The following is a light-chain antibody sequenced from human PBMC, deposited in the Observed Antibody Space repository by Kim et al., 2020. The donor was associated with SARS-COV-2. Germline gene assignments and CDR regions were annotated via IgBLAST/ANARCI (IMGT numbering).Light chain of an antibody. CDR1: QNINNW. Sequence: DIQLTQSPSTLSASVGDRVTITCRASQNINNWLAWYHQKPGEAPKLLIYKASTLEGGVPSRFSGGGSGTEFTLTLISLQPEDFGSYYCQQFHTYPLSFGQGTKLEIK. CDR3: QQFHTYPLS. J-gene: IGKJ2*03. V-gene: IGKV1-5*03. CDR2: KAS.